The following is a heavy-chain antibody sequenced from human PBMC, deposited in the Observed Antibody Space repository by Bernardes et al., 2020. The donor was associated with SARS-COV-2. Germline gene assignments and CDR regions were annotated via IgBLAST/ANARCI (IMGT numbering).Heavy chain of an antibody. Sequence: SVKVSCKASGYTFRDYYIHWLRQAPGKGFEWMGWINPKSGATNYAQKFQGRVTMTRDTAISTEYMQLSRLTSDDTAVYFCARTFYYDRGGDSVFDQWGQGTLVTVSS. CDR2: INPKSGAT. CDR3: ARTFYYDRGGDSVFDQ. D-gene: IGHD2-21*01. V-gene: IGHV1-2*02. J-gene: IGHJ4*02. CDR1: GYTFRDYY.